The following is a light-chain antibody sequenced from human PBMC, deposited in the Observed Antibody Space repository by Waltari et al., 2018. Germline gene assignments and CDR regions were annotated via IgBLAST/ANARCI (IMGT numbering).Light chain of an antibody. Sequence: AIRLTQSPSSLSASTGDRVTITCRASQGISSYLAWYQQKPGKDPKILIYAASTLQSGVPSRFSGSGSGTYFTLTISCLQSEDFATYYCQQYYSYPPGTFGQGTKLEIK. V-gene: IGKV1-8*01. CDR1: QGISSY. J-gene: IGKJ2*02. CDR3: QQYYSYPPGT. CDR2: AAS.